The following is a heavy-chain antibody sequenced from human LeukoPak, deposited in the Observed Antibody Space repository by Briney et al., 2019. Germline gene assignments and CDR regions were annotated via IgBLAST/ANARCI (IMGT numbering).Heavy chain of an antibody. CDR3: ASSSSRYYGMDV. Sequence: SETLSLTCTVSGGSISSYYWSWIRQPPGKGLEWIGYIYYSGSTNYNPSLKSRATISVDTSKNQFSLKLSSVTAADTAVYYCASSSSRYYGMDVWGQGTTVTVSS. CDR2: IYYSGST. D-gene: IGHD6-13*01. CDR1: GGSISSYY. V-gene: IGHV4-59*12. J-gene: IGHJ6*02.